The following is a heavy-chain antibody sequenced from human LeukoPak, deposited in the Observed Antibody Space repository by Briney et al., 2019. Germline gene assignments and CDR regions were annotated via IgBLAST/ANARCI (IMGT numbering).Heavy chain of an antibody. CDR1: GYTFTGYY. D-gene: IGHD5-18*01. CDR3: ASGGTAMASGEHYYYGMDV. V-gene: IGHV1-2*02. J-gene: IGHJ6*02. Sequence: GASVKVSCKASGYTFTGYYMHWVRQAPGQGLRWMEWITPNSGGTNYAQKLQGRVTMTTDTSTSTAYMELRSLRSDDTAVYYCASGGTAMASGEHYYYGMDVWGQGTTVTVSS. CDR2: ITPNSGGT.